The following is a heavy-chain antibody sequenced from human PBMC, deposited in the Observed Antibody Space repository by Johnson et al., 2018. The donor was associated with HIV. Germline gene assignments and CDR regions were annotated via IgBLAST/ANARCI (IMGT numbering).Heavy chain of an antibody. CDR2: IYSGGST. D-gene: IGHD1-1*01. V-gene: IGHV3-66*02. CDR3: ATERQAALDI. J-gene: IGHJ3*02. CDR1: GFTFRNYA. Sequence: QLVESGGALVQPGGSLRLSCAASGFTFRNYAMSWVRQAPGKGLEWVSVIYSGGSTYYADSVKGRFTISRDNSKNTLYLQVNSLRPEDTAVYYCATERQAALDIWGQGTMVTVSS.